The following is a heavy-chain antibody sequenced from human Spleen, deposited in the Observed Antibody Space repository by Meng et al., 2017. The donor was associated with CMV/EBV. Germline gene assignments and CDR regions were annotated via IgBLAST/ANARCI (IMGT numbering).Heavy chain of an antibody. CDR2: IYYSGST. CDR3: ARVGRGRFDP. D-gene: IGHD2-15*01. Sequence: SETLSLTCTVSGGSISSSSYYWGWIRQPPGKGLEWIGSIYYSGSTYYNPSLKSRVTMSVDTSKNQFSLNLNSVTAADTAVYYCARVGRGRFDPWGQGTLVTVSS. V-gene: IGHV4-39*07. J-gene: IGHJ5*02. CDR1: GGSISSSSYY.